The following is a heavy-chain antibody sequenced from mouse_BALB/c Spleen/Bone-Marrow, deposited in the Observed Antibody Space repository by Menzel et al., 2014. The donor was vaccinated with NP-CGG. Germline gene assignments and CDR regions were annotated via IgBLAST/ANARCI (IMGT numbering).Heavy chain of an antibody. CDR1: GYTFTDYW. J-gene: IGHJ2*01. D-gene: IGHD2-2*01. V-gene: IGHV1-69*01. Sequence: VQLQQSAAALVMPGASVKMSCKASGYTFTDYWMHWVKQRPGQGLEWIGAIDTSDSYTSYNQKFKGKATLTVDESSSTAYMQLSSLTSEDSAVYDWAREVYGSEDCDYWGQGTTLTVPS. CDR2: IDTSDSYT. CDR3: AREVYGSEDCDY.